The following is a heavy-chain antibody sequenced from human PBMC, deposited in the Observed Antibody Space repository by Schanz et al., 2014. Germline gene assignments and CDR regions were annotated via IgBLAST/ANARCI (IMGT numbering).Heavy chain of an antibody. Sequence: EVQLLESGGGLVQPGGSLRLSCAASGFTFSTSAMSWVRQVPGKGLEWVSAILGLASTTYYADSVKGRFTISRDNSKNLLYLQMNSLRAEDTAVYFCAKKVPAYNPFDSWGQGTLLTVSS. D-gene: IGHD1-1*01. CDR2: ILGLASTT. CDR3: AKKVPAYNPFDS. V-gene: IGHV3-23*01. J-gene: IGHJ4*02. CDR1: GFTFSTSA.